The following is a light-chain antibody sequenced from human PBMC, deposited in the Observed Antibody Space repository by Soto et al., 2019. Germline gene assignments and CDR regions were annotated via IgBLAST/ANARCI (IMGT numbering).Light chain of an antibody. V-gene: IGKV3-20*01. J-gene: IGKJ5*01. CDR2: GAS. CDR3: QQCGSSIT. Sequence: EIVLSQPPCTLSLSPGERATLSCRASQSVSSSYLAWYQQKPGQAPRLLIYGASSRATGIPDRFSGSGSGTDFTLTISRLEPEDFAVYYCQQCGSSITFGQGTRLEIK. CDR1: QSVSSSY.